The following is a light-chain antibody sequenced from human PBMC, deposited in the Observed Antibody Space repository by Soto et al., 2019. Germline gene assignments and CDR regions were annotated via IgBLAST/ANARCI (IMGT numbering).Light chain of an antibody. Sequence: DIQMTQSPSSLSASVGDRVTITCRASQGISNNLAWYQQKPGKVPKLLIHAASTLQSGVPSRFSGSGSGTDSTLTISSLQPEDVATYYCQKYNSVPITFGQGTRLEIK. CDR1: QGISNN. CDR2: AAS. CDR3: QKYNSVPIT. V-gene: IGKV1-27*01. J-gene: IGKJ5*01.